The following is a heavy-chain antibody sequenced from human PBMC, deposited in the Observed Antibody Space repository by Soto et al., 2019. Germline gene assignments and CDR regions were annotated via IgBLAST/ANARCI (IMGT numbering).Heavy chain of an antibody. CDR1: GDSMRNYY. D-gene: IGHD3-10*01. J-gene: IGHJ4*02. Sequence: QVQLQESGPGLVKPSETLSLTCTVSGDSMRNYYWSWIRQSPEKGLEWMAYIEYSGRTEVKPSLQSRVTVSSDTSKNQFSLTLNSVTAADPAIYYCARGRFGAYVDFWGQGTLVAVSS. CDR3: ARGRFGAYVDF. V-gene: IGHV4-59*01. CDR2: IEYSGRT.